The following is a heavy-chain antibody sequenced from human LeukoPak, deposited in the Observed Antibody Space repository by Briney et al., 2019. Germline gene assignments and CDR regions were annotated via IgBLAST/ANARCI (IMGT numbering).Heavy chain of an antibody. V-gene: IGHV1-46*01. J-gene: IGHJ6*02. CDR1: GYTFTSYY. CDR3: ARVGYCSSTSACGMDV. Sequence: ASVKVSCKASGYTFTSYYMHWVRQAPGQGLEWMGIINPSSGSTSYAQKFQGRVTMTRDTSASTVYMELSSLRSEDTAVYYCARVGYCSSTSACGMDVWGQGTTVTVSS. D-gene: IGHD2-2*01. CDR2: INPSSGST.